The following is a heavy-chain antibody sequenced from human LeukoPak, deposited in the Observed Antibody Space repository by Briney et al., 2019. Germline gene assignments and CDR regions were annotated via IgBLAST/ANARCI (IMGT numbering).Heavy chain of an antibody. V-gene: IGHV6-1*01. J-gene: IGHJ6*03. Sequence: SQTLSLTCAISGDSVSSNSAAWNWFRQSPSRGLEWLGRTYYRSKWYNDYTVSMRSRITINPDTSKNQFSLQLNSVTPEDTAAYYCARGMVKINYYMDVWGKGTTVTVSS. D-gene: IGHD2-8*01. CDR3: ARGMVKINYYMDV. CDR1: GDSVSSNSAA. CDR2: TYYRSKWYN.